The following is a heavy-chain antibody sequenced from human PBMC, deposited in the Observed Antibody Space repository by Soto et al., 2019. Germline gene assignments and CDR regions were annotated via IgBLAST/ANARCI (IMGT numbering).Heavy chain of an antibody. CDR3: TRHYDLGN. CDR1: GFTFNGSA. CDR2: IRTKAYGYAT. D-gene: IGHD3-16*01. Sequence: LRLSCAASGFTFNGSAMHWVRQASGKGLEWVARIRTKAYGYATAYAASVKGRFTISRDDSNNTVYLQLNSLKIADTALYYCTRHYDLGNWGQGTLVTVSS. J-gene: IGHJ4*02. V-gene: IGHV3-73*01.